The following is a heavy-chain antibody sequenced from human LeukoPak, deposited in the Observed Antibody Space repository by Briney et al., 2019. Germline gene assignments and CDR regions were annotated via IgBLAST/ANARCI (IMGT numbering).Heavy chain of an antibody. J-gene: IGHJ4*02. CDR1: GFIFSDYW. Sequence: GGSLRLSCAASGFIFSDYWMTWVRQAPGKGLEWVAHIKQDGGEKYFVDSVKGRFTISRDNVKNLVYLQMSSLRAEDTAVYYCARGWNYAFRFDNWGQGTLVTVST. CDR3: ARGWNYAFRFDN. D-gene: IGHD1-7*01. V-gene: IGHV3-7*01. CDR2: IKQDGGEK.